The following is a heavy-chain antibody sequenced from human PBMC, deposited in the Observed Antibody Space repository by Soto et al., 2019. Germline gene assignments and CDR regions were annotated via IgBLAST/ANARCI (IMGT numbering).Heavy chain of an antibody. CDR2: ISYDGHEI. CDR3: ARATGYYHTSGSDS. Sequence: GGSLRLSCAASGLTFNMYAFHWVRQAPGKGLEWLSVISYDGHEIHYADSVRGRFTISRDNAKNSLYLQMNGLRAEDTAVYYCARATGYYHTSGSDSWGQGTLVTVSS. CDR1: GLTFNMYA. V-gene: IGHV3-30-3*01. J-gene: IGHJ4*02. D-gene: IGHD3-22*01.